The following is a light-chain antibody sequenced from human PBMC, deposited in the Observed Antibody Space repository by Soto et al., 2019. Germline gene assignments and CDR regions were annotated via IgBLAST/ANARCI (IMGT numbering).Light chain of an antibody. CDR2: DDT. J-gene: IGLJ2*01. CDR1: NIVGKS. Sequence: SSELTQPPSVSVAPGQTARLTCGGNNIVGKSVHWYQQRPGQGPVLVVYDDTDRPSGIPERFSGSNSGNTATLVISRVEAGDEADYYCQVWDSSSDHVVFGGGTQLTVL. CDR3: QVWDSSSDHVV. V-gene: IGLV3-21*02.